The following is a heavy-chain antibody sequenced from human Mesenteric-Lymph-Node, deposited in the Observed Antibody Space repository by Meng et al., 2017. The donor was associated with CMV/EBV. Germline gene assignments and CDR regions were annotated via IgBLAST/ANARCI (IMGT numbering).Heavy chain of an antibody. V-gene: IGHV3-48*03. Sequence: GESLKISCAASGFTFSSYEMNWVRQAPGKGLEWVSYISSSGSTIYYAASVKGRFTISRDNSKNTLYMQMNSLRGEDTGVYYCARGGLDLRGYYSGMDVWGQGTTVTVSS. CDR2: ISSSGSTI. CDR1: GFTFSSYE. CDR3: ARGGLDLRGYYSGMDV. D-gene: IGHD3/OR15-3a*01. J-gene: IGHJ6*02.